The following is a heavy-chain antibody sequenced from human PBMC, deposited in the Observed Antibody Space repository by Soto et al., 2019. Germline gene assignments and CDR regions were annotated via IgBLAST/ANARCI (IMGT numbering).Heavy chain of an antibody. J-gene: IGHJ4*02. CDR2: ISYDGSNK. D-gene: IGHD3-10*01. Sequence: PGGSLRLSCAASGFTFSSYGMHWVRQAPGKGLEWVAVISYDGSNKYYADSVKGRFTISRDNSKNTLYLQMNSLRAEDTAVYYCAKDSGLLWFGELLSPWLCDYWGQGTLVTV. V-gene: IGHV3-30*18. CDR1: GFTFSSYG. CDR3: AKDSGLLWFGELLSPWLCDY.